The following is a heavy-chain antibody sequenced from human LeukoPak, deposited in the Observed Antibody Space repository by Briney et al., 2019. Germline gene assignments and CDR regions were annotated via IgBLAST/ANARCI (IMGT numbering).Heavy chain of an antibody. V-gene: IGHV4-59*08. CDR2: VYNSGDT. CDR1: GGSTSSDY. CDR3: ARLKLGAYFDL. J-gene: IGHJ2*01. D-gene: IGHD3-16*01. Sequence: SETLSLTCTVSGGSTSSDYWSWIRQSPGKGLEWVGYVYNSGDTGQNPSLKSRVTILLDTSKNQCSLKLTSVSAADTAVYYCARLKLGAYFDLWGRGTLVTVSS.